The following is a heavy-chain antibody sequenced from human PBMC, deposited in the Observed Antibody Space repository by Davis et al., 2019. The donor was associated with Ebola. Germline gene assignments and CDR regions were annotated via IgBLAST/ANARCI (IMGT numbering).Heavy chain of an antibody. D-gene: IGHD2-2*01. CDR3: ARGLGYCSSTSCSLTWFDP. CDR1: GGSISSGGYY. V-gene: IGHV4-61*08. Sequence: PSETLSLTCTVSGGSISSGGYYWSWIRQPPGKGLEWIGYIYYSGSTNYNPSLKSRVTISVDTSKNQFSLKLSSVTAADTAVYYCARGLGYCSSTSCSLTWFDPWGQGTLVTVSS. CDR2: IYYSGST. J-gene: IGHJ5*02.